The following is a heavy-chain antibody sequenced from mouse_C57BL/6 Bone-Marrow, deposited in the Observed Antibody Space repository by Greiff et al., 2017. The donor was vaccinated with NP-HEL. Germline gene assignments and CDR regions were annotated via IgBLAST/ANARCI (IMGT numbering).Heavy chain of an antibody. CDR1: GFTFSSYA. CDR2: ISSGGST. CDR3: ARVDYDRAYAMDD. V-gene: IGHV5-6-5*01. D-gene: IGHD2-4*01. Sequence: DVQLVESGGGLVKPGGSLKLSCAASGFTFSSYAMSWVRQTPEKRLEWVASISSGGSTYYPDSVKGRFTISRDNARNILYLQMSSLRSEDTAMYYCARVDYDRAYAMDDWGQGTSVTVSS. J-gene: IGHJ4*01.